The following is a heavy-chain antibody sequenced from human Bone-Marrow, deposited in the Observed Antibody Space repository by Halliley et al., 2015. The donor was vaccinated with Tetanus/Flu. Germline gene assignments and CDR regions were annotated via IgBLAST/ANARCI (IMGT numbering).Heavy chain of an antibody. J-gene: IGHJ6*02. Sequence: GLVKPSGTLSLTCTISGGSISSYYWSWIRQPPGKGLEWIGYIFGSGTTDYNASFKSRVTISVDTSKNQLSLRLNSVTAADTAVYYCARRPTGMGVPYGMDVWGQGTTVTVS. CDR1: GGSISSYY. D-gene: IGHD1-26*01. CDR2: IFGSGTT. V-gene: IGHV4-59*08. CDR3: ARRPTGMGVPYGMDV.